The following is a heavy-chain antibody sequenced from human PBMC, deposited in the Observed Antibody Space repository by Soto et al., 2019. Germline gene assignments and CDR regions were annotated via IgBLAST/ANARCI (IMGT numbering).Heavy chain of an antibody. Sequence: SETLSLTCTVSGGSISSGGYYWSWIRQHPGKGLEWIGYIYYSGSTYYNPSLRSRVTISVDTSKNQFSLKLSSVTAADTAVYYCALDLGDGYDFDYWGQGTLVTVSS. CDR2: IYYSGST. V-gene: IGHV4-31*03. D-gene: IGHD5-12*01. J-gene: IGHJ4*02. CDR1: GGSISSGGYY. CDR3: ALDLGDGYDFDY.